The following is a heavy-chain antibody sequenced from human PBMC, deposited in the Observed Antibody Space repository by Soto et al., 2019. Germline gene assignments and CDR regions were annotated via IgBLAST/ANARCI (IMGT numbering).Heavy chain of an antibody. J-gene: IGHJ4*02. CDR3: ARDPNSSGWPYYFDY. CDR2: ISYDGSNK. D-gene: IGHD6-19*01. V-gene: IGHV3-30-3*01. CDR1: GFTFSSYA. Sequence: PGGSLRLSCAASGFTFSSYAMHWVRQAPGKGLEWVAVISYDGSNKYYADSVKGRFTISRDNSKNTLYLQMNSLRAEDTAVYYCARDPNSSGWPYYFDYWGQGTLVTVSS.